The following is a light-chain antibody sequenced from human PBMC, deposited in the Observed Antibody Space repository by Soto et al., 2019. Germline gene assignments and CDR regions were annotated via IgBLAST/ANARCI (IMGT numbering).Light chain of an antibody. CDR3: QQYYDWPT. J-gene: IGKJ2*01. CDR1: QSVSSK. CDR2: GAS. V-gene: IGKV3-15*01. Sequence: EIVMTQSPGTPSVSPGERATLSCRTSQSVSSKLAWYQQKPGQAPRLLIYGASTRATGVPARFSGSGSGTEFTLTISSLQAEDFAVYFCQQYYDWPTFGQGTKRDI.